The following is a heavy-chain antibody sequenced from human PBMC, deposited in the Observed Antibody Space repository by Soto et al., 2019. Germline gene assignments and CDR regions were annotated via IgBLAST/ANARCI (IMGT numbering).Heavy chain of an antibody. CDR2: INAHSGGT. D-gene: IGHD6-6*01. V-gene: IGHV1-2*02. CDR3: AKDLTRQLAYWLDP. J-gene: IGHJ5*02. CDR1: GFSFTGYY. Sequence: ASVKVSCKASGFSFTGYYIHWLRQAPGQGLEWMGWINAHSGGTEYAQKFQGRVTLTRDTSIATAYLTLTSLTSDDTALYYCAKDLTRQLAYWLDPWGQGTQVTVS.